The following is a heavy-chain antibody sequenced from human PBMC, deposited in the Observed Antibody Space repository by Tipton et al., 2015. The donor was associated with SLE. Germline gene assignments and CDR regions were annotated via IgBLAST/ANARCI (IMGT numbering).Heavy chain of an antibody. CDR3: ARGCSSTTCEPFDYFGLDV. Sequence: TLSLTCSVSGYSISRGYNWGWARQSPEKGLEWIGSVYYTGTTQYNPSLKSRVTMSVDTSKNQFSLKLSSVTAADTAVYYCARGCSSTTCEPFDYFGLDVWGQGTTVTVSS. CDR2: VYYTGTT. V-gene: IGHV4-38-2*02. J-gene: IGHJ6*02. CDR1: GYSISRGYN. D-gene: IGHD2-2*01.